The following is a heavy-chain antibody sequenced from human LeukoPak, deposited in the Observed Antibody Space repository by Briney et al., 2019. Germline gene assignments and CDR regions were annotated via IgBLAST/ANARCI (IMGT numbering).Heavy chain of an antibody. J-gene: IGHJ4*02. CDR2: IDNGGSGT. CDR1: GFSFNRHW. Sequence: GGSLRLSCAASGFSFNRHWMHWVRQAPDKGPVWVSRIDNGGSGTGYADSVKGRFTISRDNAKNTLYLQMSSLRVEDTAVYYCARGLEAAGTDYWGQGTLVTVSS. V-gene: IGHV3-74*01. D-gene: IGHD6-13*01. CDR3: ARGLEAAGTDY.